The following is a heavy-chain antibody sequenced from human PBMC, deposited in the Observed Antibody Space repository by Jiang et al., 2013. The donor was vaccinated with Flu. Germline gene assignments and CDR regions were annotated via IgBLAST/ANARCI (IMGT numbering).Heavy chain of an antibody. CDR1: GGSISSGGYY. V-gene: IGHV4-31*03. D-gene: IGHD4/OR15-4a*01. J-gene: IGHJ3*02. CDR2: IYFSGRT. CDR3: ARDSFDYGPDPFDI. Sequence: KPSQTLSLTCTVSGGSISSGGYYWNWIRQHPGKGLEWIGYIYFSGRTLYNPSLRSRVTISVDTSKNQFSLKLSSVTAADTAVYYCARDSFDYGPDPFDIWGQGTLVTVSS.